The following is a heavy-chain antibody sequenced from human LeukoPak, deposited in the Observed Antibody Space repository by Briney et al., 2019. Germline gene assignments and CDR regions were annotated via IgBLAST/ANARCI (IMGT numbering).Heavy chain of an antibody. CDR3: ARESNSGYDPYYFDY. CDR1: GGSISSYY. J-gene: IGHJ4*02. V-gene: IGHV4-4*07. CDR2: IYSSGTT. Sequence: SETLSLTCTVFGGSISSYYWSWIRQPAGKGLEWIGRIYSSGTTNYNPSLKSRVTMSVDTSKNQFSLKLSSVTAADTAVYYCARESNSGYDPYYFDYWGQGTLVTVSS. D-gene: IGHD5-12*01.